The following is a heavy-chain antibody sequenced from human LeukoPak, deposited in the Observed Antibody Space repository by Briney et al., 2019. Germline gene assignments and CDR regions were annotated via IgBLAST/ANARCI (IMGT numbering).Heavy chain of an antibody. CDR1: GFTFSSYA. J-gene: IGHJ4*02. CDR3: ARDPQAYCGGDCQDFDY. V-gene: IGHV3-30-3*01. D-gene: IGHD2-21*02. CDR2: ISYDGSNK. Sequence: GGSLRLSCAASGFTFSSYAMHWVRQAPGKGLEWVAVISYDGSNKYYADSVKGRFTISRDNSKNTLYLQMNSLRAEDMAVYYCARDPQAYCGGDCQDFDYWGQETLVTVSS.